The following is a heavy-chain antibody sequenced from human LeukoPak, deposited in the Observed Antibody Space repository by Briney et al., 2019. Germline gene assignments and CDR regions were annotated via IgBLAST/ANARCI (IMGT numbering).Heavy chain of an antibody. Sequence: PGGSLRLSCAASGITVSSNYMSWVRQAPGKGLEWVSVMYSDSRTYYADYVKGRFTISRDNSKNTLYLEMNSLRAEDTAVYYCARSNCNSCYLGVWYYFDYWGQGALVTVSS. CDR2: MYSDSRT. J-gene: IGHJ4*02. CDR1: GITVSSNY. D-gene: IGHD1/OR15-1a*01. CDR3: ARSNCNSCYLGVWYYFDY. V-gene: IGHV3-66*01.